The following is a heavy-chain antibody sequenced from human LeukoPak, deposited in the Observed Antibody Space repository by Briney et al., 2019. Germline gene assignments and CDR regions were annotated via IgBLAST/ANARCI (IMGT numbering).Heavy chain of an antibody. J-gene: IGHJ4*02. Sequence: GGSLRLSCAASGFTFSDYYMSWIRQAPGKGLEWVSYISSSGSTIYYADSVKGRFTISRDNAKNSLYLQMNSLRAEDTAVYYCAGDPPPQPFRVGGGGGGFDYWGQGTLVTVSS. D-gene: IGHD6-19*01. CDR2: ISSSGSTI. V-gene: IGHV3-11*01. CDR1: GFTFSDYY. CDR3: AGDPPPQPFRVGGGGGGFDY.